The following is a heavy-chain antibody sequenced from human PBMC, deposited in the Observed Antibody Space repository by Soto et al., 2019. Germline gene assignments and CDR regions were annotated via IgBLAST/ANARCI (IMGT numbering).Heavy chain of an antibody. D-gene: IGHD3-22*01. Sequence: ASVKVSCKASGYTFTSYGISWVRQAPGQGLEWMGWISAYNGNTNYAQKLQGRVTMTTDTSTSTAYMELRSLRSEDTAVYYCASSRDSSGYYPPFDYWGQGTLVTVSS. J-gene: IGHJ4*02. CDR3: ASSRDSSGYYPPFDY. CDR2: ISAYNGNT. CDR1: GYTFTSYG. V-gene: IGHV1-18*01.